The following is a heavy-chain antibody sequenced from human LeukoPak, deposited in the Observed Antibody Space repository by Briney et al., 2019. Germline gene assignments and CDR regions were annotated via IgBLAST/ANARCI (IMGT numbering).Heavy chain of an antibody. CDR3: VRGGHKLDIETTRYYYGVDV. V-gene: IGHV3-74*03. CDR1: GFTLSDHW. Sequence: GGSLRLSCVASGFTLSDHWMHWVRQGPGKGLVHVSRIESDASRTVYADSVKGRFTISRDDAKNTMYLQMNSLRAEDTAVYYCVRGGHKLDIETTRYYYGVDVWGQGTTVTVSS. CDR2: IESDASRT. D-gene: IGHD5-12*01. J-gene: IGHJ6*02.